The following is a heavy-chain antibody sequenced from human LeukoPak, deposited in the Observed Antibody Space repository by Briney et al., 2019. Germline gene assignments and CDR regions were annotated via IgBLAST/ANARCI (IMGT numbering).Heavy chain of an antibody. CDR1: GGSFSGYY. D-gene: IGHD3-10*01. V-gene: IGHV4-34*01. CDR3: ARGRSEVRGVINLMGYYYYMDV. CDR2: INHSGST. Sequence: SETLSLTCAVYGGSFSGYYWSWIRQPPGKGLEWIGEINHSGSTNYNPSLKSRVTISVDTSKNQFSLKLSSVTAADTAVYYCARGRSEVRGVINLMGYYYYMDVWGKGTTVTVSS. J-gene: IGHJ6*03.